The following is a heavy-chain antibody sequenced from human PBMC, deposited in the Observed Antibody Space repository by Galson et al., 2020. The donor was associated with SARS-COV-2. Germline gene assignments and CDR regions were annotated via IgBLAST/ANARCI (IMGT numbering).Heavy chain of an antibody. Sequence: GGSLRLSCAASGFTFDDYGMSWVRQAPGKGLEWVSGINWNGGSTGYADSVKGRFTISRDNAKNSLYLQMNSLRAEDTALYHCAREPNSNYYYYMDVWGKGTTVTVSS. J-gene: IGHJ6*03. V-gene: IGHV3-20*01. CDR3: AREPNSNYYYYMDV. CDR2: INWNGGST. CDR1: GFTFDDYG. D-gene: IGHD4-4*01.